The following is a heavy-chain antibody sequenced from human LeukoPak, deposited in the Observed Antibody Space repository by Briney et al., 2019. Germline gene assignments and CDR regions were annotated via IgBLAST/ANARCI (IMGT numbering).Heavy chain of an antibody. CDR1: GGSFSGYY. D-gene: IGHD3-3*01. J-gene: IGHJ5*02. CDR3: ARGAPYYDFWSGYLNWFDP. Sequence: SETLSLTCAVYGGSFSGYYWSWIRQLPGKGLEWIGEINQSGSTNYNPSLKSRVTISVDTSKNQFSLKLSSVTAADTAVYYCARGAPYYDFWSGYLNWFDPWGQGTLVTVSS. V-gene: IGHV4-34*01. CDR2: INQSGST.